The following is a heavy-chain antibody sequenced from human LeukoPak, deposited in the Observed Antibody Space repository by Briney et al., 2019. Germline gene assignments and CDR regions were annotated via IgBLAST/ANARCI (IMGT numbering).Heavy chain of an antibody. CDR3: AAPRGGLRYFDWLSPFDY. Sequence: GGSLRLSCAASGFTVSNNYMSWVRQTPGKGLEWVSVIYSGGSTYYADSVKGRFTISRDYSKNTLYLQMNSLRAEDTAIYYCAAPRGGLRYFDWLSPFDYWGQGTLVTVSS. CDR2: IYSGGST. V-gene: IGHV3-66*01. CDR1: GFTVSNNY. J-gene: IGHJ4*02. D-gene: IGHD3-9*01.